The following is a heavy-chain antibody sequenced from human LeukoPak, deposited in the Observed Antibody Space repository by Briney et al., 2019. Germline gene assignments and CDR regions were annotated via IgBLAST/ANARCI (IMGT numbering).Heavy chain of an antibody. CDR3: ARTSSDVDIVATIGPNWFDP. CDR2: ISAYNGNT. J-gene: IGHJ5*02. CDR1: GYTFTSYG. Sequence: ASVKVSCKASGYTFTSYGISWVRQAPGQGLEWMGWISAYNGNTNYAQKLQGRVTMTTDTSTSTAYMELRSLRSDDTAVYYCARTSSDVDIVATIGPNWFDPWGQGTPVTVSS. V-gene: IGHV1-18*01. D-gene: IGHD5-12*01.